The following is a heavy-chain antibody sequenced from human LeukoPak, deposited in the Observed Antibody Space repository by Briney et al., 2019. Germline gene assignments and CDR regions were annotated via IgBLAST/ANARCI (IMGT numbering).Heavy chain of an antibody. CDR3: AKDIVVVPAASDY. CDR2: ISGSGGST. V-gene: IGHV3-23*01. D-gene: IGHD2-2*01. Sequence: GGSLRLSCAASGFTFSSYAMSWVRQAPGKGLEWVSAISGSGGSTYYADSVKGRFTISRGNSKNTLYLQMNSLRAEDTAVYYCAKDIVVVPAASDYWGQGTLVTVSS. CDR1: GFTFSSYA. J-gene: IGHJ4*02.